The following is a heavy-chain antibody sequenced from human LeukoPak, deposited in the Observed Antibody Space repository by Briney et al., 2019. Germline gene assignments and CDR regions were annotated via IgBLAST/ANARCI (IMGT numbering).Heavy chain of an antibody. V-gene: IGHV3-9*01. J-gene: IGHJ4*02. CDR3: ARDLREAARPVPFDY. CDR2: ISWNSGSI. Sequence: PGGSLRLSCAASGFTFDDYAMHWVRQAPGKGLEWVSGISWNSGSIGYADSVKGRFTISRDNAKNSLYLQMNSLRAEDTAVYYCARDLREAARPVPFDYWGQGTLVTVSS. D-gene: IGHD6-6*01. CDR1: GFTFDDYA.